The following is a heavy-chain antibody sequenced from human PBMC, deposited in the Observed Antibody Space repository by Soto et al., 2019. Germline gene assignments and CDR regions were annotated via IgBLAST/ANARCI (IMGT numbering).Heavy chain of an antibody. CDR2: IYPSDSDT. V-gene: IGHV5-51*01. Sequence: PXESLKISCKGCGYNFSGYWIAWVRQMPGKGLELMGIIYPSDSDTRYRPSFQGQVTISADKSISSAYLQWSSLRASDTAMYYCARGGVSTHTFDSWGQGTPVTVSS. D-gene: IGHD3-3*01. CDR1: GYNFSGYW. J-gene: IGHJ4*02. CDR3: ARGGVSTHTFDS.